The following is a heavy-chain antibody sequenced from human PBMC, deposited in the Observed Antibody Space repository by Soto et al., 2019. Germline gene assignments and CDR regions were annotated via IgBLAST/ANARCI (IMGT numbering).Heavy chain of an antibody. J-gene: IGHJ4*02. CDR2: IYSGGST. Sequence: GGSLRLSCAASGFTVSSNYMSWVRQAPGKGLEWVSVIYSGGSTYYADSVKGRFTISRDNSKNTLYLQMNSLRAEDTAVYYCARSQGFNSYSSSHLDYWGQGTLVTVSS. D-gene: IGHD6-13*01. V-gene: IGHV3-66*01. CDR3: ARSQGFNSYSSSHLDY. CDR1: GFTVSSNY.